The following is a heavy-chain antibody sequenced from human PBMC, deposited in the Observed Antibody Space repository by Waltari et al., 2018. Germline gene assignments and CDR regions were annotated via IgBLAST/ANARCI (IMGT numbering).Heavy chain of an antibody. V-gene: IGHV3-66*01. Sequence: EEQLVESGGGLVQPGGSLRLSCAVSGLNIHIHYMSWVRQAPGKGLEWVSVIYSGGNTYYADSVKGRFIISRDTSKNTLYLQMNSLRAEDTAIYYCARDHHVLRFSYGLDVWGQGTTVTVSS. J-gene: IGHJ6*02. D-gene: IGHD3-3*01. CDR1: GLNIHIHY. CDR2: IYSGGNT. CDR3: ARDHHVLRFSYGLDV.